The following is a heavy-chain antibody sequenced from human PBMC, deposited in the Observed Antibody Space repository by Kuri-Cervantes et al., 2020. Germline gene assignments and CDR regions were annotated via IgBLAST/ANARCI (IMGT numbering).Heavy chain of an antibody. V-gene: IGHV3-30-3*01. D-gene: IGHD3-22*01. CDR2: ISYDGSNK. CDR3: AKDHSSDYYYFDY. J-gene: IGHJ4*02. CDR1: GFTFSSYA. Sequence: LSLTCAASGFTFSSYAMHWVRQAPGKGLEWVAVISYDGSNKYYADSVKGRFTISRDNSKNTLYLQMNSLRAEDTAVYYCAKDHSSDYYYFDYWGQGTLVTVSS.